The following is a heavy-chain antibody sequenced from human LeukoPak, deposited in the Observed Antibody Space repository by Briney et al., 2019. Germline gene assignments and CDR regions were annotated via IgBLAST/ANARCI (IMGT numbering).Heavy chain of an antibody. J-gene: IGHJ4*02. CDR2: ISCGNIYN. CDR1: GFNFIDNS. D-gene: IGHD2-2*02. CDR3: ARGYCSGTSCYMFYS. Sequence: PGGSLRLSCVGSGFNFIDNSMHWVRQAPGKGLEWVSSISCGNIYNHYRDSVEGRFTISRDNAKNSLFLQMNNLRADDTAVYFCARGYCSGTSCYMFYSSGQGTRVTVSS. V-gene: IGHV3-21*01.